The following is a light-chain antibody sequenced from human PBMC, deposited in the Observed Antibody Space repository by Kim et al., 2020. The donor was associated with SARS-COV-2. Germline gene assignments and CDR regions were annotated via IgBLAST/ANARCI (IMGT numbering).Light chain of an antibody. CDR3: QQSYSTPVT. CDR1: QTIISY. Sequence: DIQMTQSPSSLSASVGDRVTITCRASQTIISYLNWYQQKPGNAPKLLIYAASSLRSGVPSRFSGSGSGTDFTLTISSLQSEDFATYYCQQSYSTPVTFGQGTKLEI. V-gene: IGKV1-39*01. J-gene: IGKJ2*01. CDR2: AAS.